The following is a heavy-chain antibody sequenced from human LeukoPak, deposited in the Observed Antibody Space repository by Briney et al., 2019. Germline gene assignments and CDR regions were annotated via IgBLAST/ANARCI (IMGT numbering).Heavy chain of an antibody. CDR2: IYTSEST. V-gene: IGHV4-4*07. Sequence: SETLSLTCSVSGGYISSYYWSWIRQPAGKGLEWIGRIYTSESTNYNPSLKSRVTMSVDTSKNQFSLKLTSVTAADTAVYYCARPRKYGWGSYYDYWGQGTLVTVSS. CDR1: GGYISSYY. J-gene: IGHJ4*02. CDR3: ARPRKYGWGSYYDY. D-gene: IGHD3-10*01.